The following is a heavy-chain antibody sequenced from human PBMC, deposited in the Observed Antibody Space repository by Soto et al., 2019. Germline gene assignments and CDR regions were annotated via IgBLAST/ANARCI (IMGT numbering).Heavy chain of an antibody. CDR2: MYYSGST. V-gene: IGHV4-59*08. CDR3: ARGYCSSTSCYIWDNWFDP. J-gene: IGHJ5*02. D-gene: IGHD2-2*02. CDR1: GGSISSYY. Sequence: SETLSLTCTVSGGSISSYYWTWIRQPPGKGLEWIGYMYYSGSTNYNPSLKSRVTISVDTSKNQFSLKLSSVTAADTAVYYCARGYCSSTSCYIWDNWFDPWGQGTLVTVYS.